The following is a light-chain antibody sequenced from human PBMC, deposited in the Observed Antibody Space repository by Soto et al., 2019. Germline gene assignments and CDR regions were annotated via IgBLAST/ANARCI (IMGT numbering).Light chain of an antibody. CDR2: DDS. V-gene: IGLV3-21*02. Sequence: VLTQPPSVSVAPGQTARITCGGNNIGGKSVHWYQQKPGQAPELVVHDDSDQPSGIPERFSGSNSGNTATLTISRVEAGDEADYYCQVWDSSSDHVVFGGGTKLTVL. CDR3: QVWDSSSDHVV. CDR1: NIGGKS. J-gene: IGLJ2*01.